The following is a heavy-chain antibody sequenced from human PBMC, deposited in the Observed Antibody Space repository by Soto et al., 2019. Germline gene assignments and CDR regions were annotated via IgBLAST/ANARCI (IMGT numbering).Heavy chain of an antibody. CDR2: ISYDGSNK. D-gene: IGHD4-17*01. CDR1: GFTFSSYA. V-gene: IGHV3-30-3*01. J-gene: IGHJ4*02. Sequence: QVQLVESGGGVVQPGRSLRLSCAASGFTFSSYAMHWVRQAPGKGLEWVAVISYDGSNKDYADSVKGRFTISRDNSKNTLYLQMNRLRAEDTAVYYCARDPFDGDYLGHLDYWGQGTLVTVSS. CDR3: ARDPFDGDYLGHLDY.